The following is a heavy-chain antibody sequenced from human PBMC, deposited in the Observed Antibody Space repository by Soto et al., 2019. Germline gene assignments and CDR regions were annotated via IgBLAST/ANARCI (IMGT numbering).Heavy chain of an antibody. Sequence: SETLSLTCAVYGGSFSGYYWSWIRQPPGKGLEWIGEINHSGSTNYNPSLKSRVTISVDTSKNQFSLKLSSVTAADTAVYYCARGRQRGYSSSSYFDYWGQGTLVTSPQ. D-gene: IGHD6-6*01. V-gene: IGHV4-34*01. J-gene: IGHJ4*02. CDR1: GGSFSGYY. CDR2: INHSGST. CDR3: ARGRQRGYSSSSYFDY.